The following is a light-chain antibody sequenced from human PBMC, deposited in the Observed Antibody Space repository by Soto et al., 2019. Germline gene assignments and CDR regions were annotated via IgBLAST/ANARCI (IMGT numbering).Light chain of an antibody. CDR2: AAS. V-gene: IGKV1-9*01. J-gene: IGKJ5*01. CDR3: QQYGSSPPIT. Sequence: IQLNQSPSSMSASVGYRVTITCWASQGISSYLAWYQQKPGKAPKLLIYAASTLQSGVPSRFSGIGSGTDFTLTISRLETADFAVYYGQQYGSSPPITFGQGTRLEIK. CDR1: QGISSY.